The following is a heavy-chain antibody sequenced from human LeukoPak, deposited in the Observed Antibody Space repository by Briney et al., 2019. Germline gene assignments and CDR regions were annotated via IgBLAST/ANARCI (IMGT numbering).Heavy chain of an antibody. CDR2: INAGNGNT. CDR1: GYTFTSYA. V-gene: IGHV1-3*01. D-gene: IGHD5-18*01. J-gene: IGHJ4*02. Sequence: ASVKVSCKASGYTFTSYAMHWVRQAPGQRLEWMGWINAGNGNTKYSQKFQGRVTITRDTSASTAYMELSSLRSEDTAEYYCATEDSYGHEVWYWGQGTLVTVSS. CDR3: ATEDSYGHEVWY.